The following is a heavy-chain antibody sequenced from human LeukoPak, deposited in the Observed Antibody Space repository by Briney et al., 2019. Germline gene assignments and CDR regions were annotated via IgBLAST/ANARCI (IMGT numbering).Heavy chain of an antibody. J-gene: IGHJ3*02. CDR2: IFYSGST. CDR3: AKSNGYGLVDI. CDR1: GYSISSGYY. Sequence: PSETLSLTCSVSGYSISSGYYWGWIRQPPGKGLEWIGNIFYSGSTYYSPSLKSRVTISLDTSRNQFSLKLNSVTAADTAVYYCAKSNGYGLVDIWGQGTMVTVSS. D-gene: IGHD3-10*01. V-gene: IGHV4-38-2*02.